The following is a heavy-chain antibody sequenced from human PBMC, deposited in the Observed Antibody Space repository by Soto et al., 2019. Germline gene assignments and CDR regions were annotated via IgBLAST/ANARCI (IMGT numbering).Heavy chain of an antibody. Sequence: EVQLLESGGGLVQAGGSLRLSCSASGFSFSTYAMSWVRQAPGKGLEWVSAISGSGGSTYYADSVKGRFTISRDNSKSTLYLQMNSLRAEDTAVYYCAKNWDTTFSSSSHWGQGTLVTVSS. CDR2: ISGSGGST. CDR3: AKNWDTTFSSSSH. D-gene: IGHD6-6*01. CDR1: GFSFSTYA. J-gene: IGHJ4*02. V-gene: IGHV3-23*01.